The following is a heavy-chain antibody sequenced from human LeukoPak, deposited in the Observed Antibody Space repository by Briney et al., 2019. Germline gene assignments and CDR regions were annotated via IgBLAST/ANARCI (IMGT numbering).Heavy chain of an antibody. V-gene: IGHV4-39*01. CDR3: ARRSGAFEY. CDR1: GGSISSSSYY. D-gene: IGHD4/OR15-4a*01. J-gene: IGHJ4*02. CDR2: IYYSGST. Sequence: SETLSLTCTVSGGSISSSSYYWGWIRQPPGKGLEWIGSIYYSGSTYYNPSLKSRVTISVDTSKNQFSLKLSSVTAADTAVYYCARRSGAFEYWDQGTLVTVSS.